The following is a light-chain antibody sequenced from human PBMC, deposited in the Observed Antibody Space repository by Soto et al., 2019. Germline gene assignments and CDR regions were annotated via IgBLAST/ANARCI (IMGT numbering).Light chain of an antibody. CDR3: QQYDAWPRT. V-gene: IGKV3-15*01. J-gene: IGKJ1*01. CDR1: QRVGIN. Sequence: EIVMSQSPSTLSVSPGETSTLSFMASQRVGINLAWYQQKPVQPPRLLIYSASTRASGIPDRFSGSGSGTEFTLPISRLQSEDFAFFCCQQYDAWPRTFGQGTTVDIK. CDR2: SAS.